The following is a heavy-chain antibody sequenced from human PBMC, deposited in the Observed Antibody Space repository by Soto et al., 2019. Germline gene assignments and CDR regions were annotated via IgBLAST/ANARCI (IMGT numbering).Heavy chain of an antibody. D-gene: IGHD3-16*01. V-gene: IGHV4-59*01. CDR2: IYYSGST. J-gene: IGHJ4*02. CDR3: ARTYVDSFDY. Sequence: QVQLQESGPGLVKPSETLSLTCTVSGGSISSYYWSWIRQPPGKGLEWIGNIYYSGSTNYNPSLKSRVTISVDTSKNQFSLKLSSVTAADTAVYYCARTYVDSFDYWGQGTLVTVSS. CDR1: GGSISSYY.